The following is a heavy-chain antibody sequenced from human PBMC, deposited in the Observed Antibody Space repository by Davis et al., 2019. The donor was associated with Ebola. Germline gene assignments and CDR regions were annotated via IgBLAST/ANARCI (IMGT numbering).Heavy chain of an antibody. J-gene: IGHJ4*02. CDR1: GGSISINY. Sequence: SETLSLTCTVSGGSISINYWTWIRQPAGKGLGWLGRIFTSGSTKYNPSLKSRATMSVDTSKNQFSLRLASVTAADTAIYYCARGGIVTYLGGWFDYWGQGTLVTVSS. CDR3: ARGGIVTYLGGWFDY. CDR2: IFTSGST. V-gene: IGHV4-4*07. D-gene: IGHD1-26*01.